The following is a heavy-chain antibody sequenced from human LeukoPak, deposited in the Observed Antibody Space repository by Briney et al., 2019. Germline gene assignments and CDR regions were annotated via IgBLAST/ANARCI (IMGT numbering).Heavy chain of an antibody. CDR3: AKAGYSSGWYFLSAGSCMDV. J-gene: IGHJ6*03. V-gene: IGHV3-23*01. CDR2: ISGSGGST. CDR1: GFTFSSYA. Sequence: GGSLRLSCAASGFTFSSYAMSWVRQAPGKGLEWVSAISGSGGSTYYADSVKGRFTISRDNSKNTLYLQMNSLRAEDTAVYYCAKAGYSSGWYFLSAGSCMDVWGKGTTVTVSS. D-gene: IGHD6-19*01.